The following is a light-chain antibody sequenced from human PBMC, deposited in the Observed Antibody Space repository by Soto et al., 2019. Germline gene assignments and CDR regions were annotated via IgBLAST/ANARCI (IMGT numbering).Light chain of an antibody. J-gene: IGKJ5*01. CDR3: QQFNNYPIT. CDR2: DAS. CDR1: QGISSA. V-gene: IGKV1D-13*01. Sequence: AIQLTQSPSCLCASXAAGFTITSXASQGISSALAWYQQKPGKAPKLLIYDASSLESGVPSRFSGSGSGTDFTLTISSLQPEDFATYYCQQFNNYPITFGQGTRLEI.